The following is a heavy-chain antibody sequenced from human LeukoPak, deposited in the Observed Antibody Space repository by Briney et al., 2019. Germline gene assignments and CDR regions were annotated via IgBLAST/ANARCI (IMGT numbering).Heavy chain of an antibody. CDR3: ARGGRLLWFGELLT. V-gene: IGHV1-8*01. J-gene: IGHJ5*02. CDR2: MNPNSGNT. Sequence: GASVKVSCKASGYTFTSYDINWVRQATGQGLEWMGWMNPNSGNTGYAQKFQGRVTMTRNTSISTGYMELSSLRSEDTAVYYCARGGRLLWFGELLTWGQGTLVTVSS. D-gene: IGHD3-10*01. CDR1: GYTFTSYD.